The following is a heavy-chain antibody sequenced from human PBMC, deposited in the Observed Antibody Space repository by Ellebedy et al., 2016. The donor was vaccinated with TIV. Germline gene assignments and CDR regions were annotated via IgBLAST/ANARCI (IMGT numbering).Heavy chain of an antibody. CDR3: ARDEPYCSGGSCNRFDY. J-gene: IGHJ4*02. CDR2: IKQDGSEK. CDR1: GFTFSSYW. Sequence: GESLKISCAASGFTFSSYWMSWVRQAPGKGLEWVANIKQDGSEKYYVDSVKGRFTISRDNAKNSLYLQMNSLRAEDTAVYYCARDEPYCSGGSCNRFDYWGQGTLVTVSS. D-gene: IGHD2-15*01. V-gene: IGHV3-7*01.